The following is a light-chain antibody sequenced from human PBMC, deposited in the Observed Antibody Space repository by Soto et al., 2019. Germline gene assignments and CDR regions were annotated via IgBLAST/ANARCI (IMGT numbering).Light chain of an antibody. Sequence: VLTQPPSVSGAPGQRVTISCTGSSSNIGAGYDVHWYQQLPGTAPKLLIYVNSNRPSGVPDRFSGSKSGTSASLAITGLQAEDEADYYCQSYDSSLSAVVFGGGTKRPS. CDR2: VNS. J-gene: IGLJ2*01. CDR1: SSNIGAGYD. CDR3: QSYDSSLSAVV. V-gene: IGLV1-40*01.